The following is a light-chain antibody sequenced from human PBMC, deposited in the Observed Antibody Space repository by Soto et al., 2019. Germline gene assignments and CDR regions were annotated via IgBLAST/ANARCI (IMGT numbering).Light chain of an antibody. CDR2: GAS. V-gene: IGKV3-20*01. CDR1: QSVSHNY. J-gene: IGKJ4*01. CDR3: QQYGSSPPG. Sequence: EIALTQSPDTQSLSPGERATPSCRASQSVSHNYLAWYQQKPGQAPRLLIYGASIRATGIPDRFSGSGSGTDFTLTISRLEPEDFAVYYCQQYGSSPPGFGGGTKVDIK.